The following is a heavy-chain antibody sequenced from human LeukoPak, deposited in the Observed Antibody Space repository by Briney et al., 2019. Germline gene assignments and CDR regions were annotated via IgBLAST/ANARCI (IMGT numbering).Heavy chain of an antibody. D-gene: IGHD3-22*01. CDR1: GFTFSNYA. Sequence: GGSLRLSCAASGFTFSNYAMSWVRQAPGKGLEWVSGISGSDGTTYYADSVKGRITISRDNAKNTLYLQMNGLRAEDTAVYYCAKSYYYDSSGYYPVYDYWGWGPLAPVSS. CDR2: ISGSDGTT. V-gene: IGHV3-23*01. J-gene: IGHJ4*02. CDR3: AKSYYYDSSGYYPVYDY.